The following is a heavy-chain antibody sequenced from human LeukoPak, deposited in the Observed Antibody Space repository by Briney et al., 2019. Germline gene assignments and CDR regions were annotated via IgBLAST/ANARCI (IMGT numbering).Heavy chain of an antibody. D-gene: IGHD1-26*01. V-gene: IGHV3-23*01. Sequence: PGGSLRLSCVASGFTFSSFAMSWVRQAPGKGLEWVSAVTGSGSATDYADFVKGRFTISRDNSKNPLYLQMNSLRAEDTAVYYCAKRFGESYGHFDYWGQGTLVTVSS. CDR1: GFTFSSFA. CDR3: AKRFGESYGHFDY. CDR2: VTGSGSAT. J-gene: IGHJ4*02.